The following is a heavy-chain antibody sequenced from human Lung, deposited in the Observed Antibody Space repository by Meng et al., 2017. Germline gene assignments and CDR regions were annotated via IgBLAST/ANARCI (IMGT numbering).Heavy chain of an antibody. D-gene: IGHD6-19*01. CDR1: GGSFSGYY. CDR3: VRRTYSSGWYFDY. V-gene: IGHV4-34*02. CDR2: IIDSGST. J-gene: IGHJ4*02. Sequence: VHSQQWGAGRLDPSETLCPTCAVYGGSFSGYYWSWIRQPPGKGLEWIGEIIDSGSTNYNPSLKSRVTISVDTSKTQFSLRVTSVTAADRAVYYCVRRTYSSGWYFDYWGQGTLVTVSS.